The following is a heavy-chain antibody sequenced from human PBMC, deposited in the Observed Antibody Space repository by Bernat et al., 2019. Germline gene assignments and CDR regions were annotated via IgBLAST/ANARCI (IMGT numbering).Heavy chain of an antibody. J-gene: IGHJ6*03. D-gene: IGHD3-3*01. Sequence: QVQLQQWGAGLLKPSETLSLTCAVYDGSFSGYYWSWIRQPPGKGLEWIGEINHSGSTNYNPSLKSRVTISVDTSKNQFSLKLSSVTAADTAVYYCARASAEWLFNYYYYYMDVWGKGTTVTVSS. CDR1: DGSFSGYY. CDR2: INHSGST. CDR3: ARASAEWLFNYYYYYMDV. V-gene: IGHV4-34*01.